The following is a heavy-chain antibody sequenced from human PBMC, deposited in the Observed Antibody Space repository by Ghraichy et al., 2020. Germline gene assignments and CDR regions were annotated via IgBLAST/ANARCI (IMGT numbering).Heavy chain of an antibody. D-gene: IGHD2-15*01. CDR2: IYYSGST. CDR1: GGSISSYY. Sequence: TLSLTCTVSGGSISSYYWSWIRQPPGKGLEWIGYIYYSGSTNYNPSLKSRVTISVDTSKNQFSLKLSSVTAADTAVYYCARGGYCSGGSCYSEFDYWGQGTLVTVSS. J-gene: IGHJ4*02. V-gene: IGHV4-59*07. CDR3: ARGGYCSGGSCYSEFDY.